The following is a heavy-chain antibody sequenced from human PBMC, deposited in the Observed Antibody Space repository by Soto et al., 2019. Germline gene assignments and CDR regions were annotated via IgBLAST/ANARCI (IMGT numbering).Heavy chain of an antibody. J-gene: IGHJ4*02. CDR3: AKPHRGYSYGYFDY. Sequence: EVQLVESGGGLVQPGGSLRLSCAASGFTFSSYEMNWVRQAPGKGLEWVSYISSIATTIFYADSVKGRFTLSRDNAKNTLYLQMNSLRAEDTAVYYCAKPHRGYSYGYFDYWGQGTLVTVSS. D-gene: IGHD5-18*01. CDR1: GFTFSSYE. CDR2: ISSIATTI. V-gene: IGHV3-48*03.